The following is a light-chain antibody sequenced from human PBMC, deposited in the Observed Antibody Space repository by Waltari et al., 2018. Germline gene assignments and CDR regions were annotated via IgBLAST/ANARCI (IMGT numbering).Light chain of an antibody. CDR1: SRDVGGYNY. J-gene: IGLJ1*01. Sequence: SALTPPASVSGSPGPSIPISCPGTSRDVGGYNYVSWYRQHPGKAPKLMIYAVSNRPSGVSNRFSGSKSGNTASLTISGLQAEDEADYYCSSYSSSSTRVFGTGAKVTVL. V-gene: IGLV2-14*03. CDR2: AVS. CDR3: SSYSSSSTRV.